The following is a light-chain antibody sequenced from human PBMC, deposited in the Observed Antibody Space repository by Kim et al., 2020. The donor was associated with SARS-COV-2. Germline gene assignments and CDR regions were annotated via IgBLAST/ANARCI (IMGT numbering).Light chain of an antibody. J-gene: IGLJ2*01. CDR2: GKN. CDR1: SLRRYY. V-gene: IGLV3-19*01. CDR3: HSRANNDYVV. Sequence: SSELTQDPAVSVALGQTVRITCQGDSLRRYYATWYHQKPGQAPIPVIYGKNNLPSGIPDRLSGSSSGNKASLTITVTQAGPEANYYFHSRANNDYVVFGG.